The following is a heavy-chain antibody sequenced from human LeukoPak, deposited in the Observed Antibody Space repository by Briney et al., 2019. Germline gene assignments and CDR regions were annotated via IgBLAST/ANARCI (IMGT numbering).Heavy chain of an antibody. Sequence: ASVKVSCKASGYTFTGYYMHWVRQAPGQGLEWMGWINPNSGGTNCAQKFQGRVTMTRDTSISTAYMELSRLRSDDTAVYYCARARAYGDYAYWGQGTLVTVSS. V-gene: IGHV1-2*02. CDR1: GYTFTGYY. D-gene: IGHD4-17*01. CDR3: ARARAYGDYAY. CDR2: INPNSGGT. J-gene: IGHJ4*02.